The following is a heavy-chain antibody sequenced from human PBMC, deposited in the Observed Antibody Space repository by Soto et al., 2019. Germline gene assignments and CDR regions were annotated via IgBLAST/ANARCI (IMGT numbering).Heavy chain of an antibody. Sequence: SETLSLTCAVYGGSFSGYYWSWIRQPPGKGLEWIGEINHSGSTNYNPSLKSRVTISVDTSKNQFSLKLRSVTAADTAVYFCAREDCSGGSCSDFDYWGRGTLVTVSS. D-gene: IGHD2-15*01. CDR3: AREDCSGGSCSDFDY. V-gene: IGHV4-34*01. CDR1: GGSFSGYY. J-gene: IGHJ4*02. CDR2: INHSGST.